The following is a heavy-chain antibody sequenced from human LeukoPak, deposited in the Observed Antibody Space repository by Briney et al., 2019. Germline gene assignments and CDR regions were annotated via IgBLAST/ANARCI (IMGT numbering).Heavy chain of an antibody. CDR1: GITFSSYA. Sequence: PGGSLRLSCAASGITFSSYAMSWVRQAPGKGLEWVSAISGSGVSTHYADSVKGRFTISRDNSKNTLYLQMNSLRAEDTAVYYCAKDLVTMTIFGVVPNWFDPWGQGTLVTVSS. CDR2: ISGSGVST. CDR3: AKDLVTMTIFGVVPNWFDP. J-gene: IGHJ5*02. D-gene: IGHD3-3*01. V-gene: IGHV3-23*01.